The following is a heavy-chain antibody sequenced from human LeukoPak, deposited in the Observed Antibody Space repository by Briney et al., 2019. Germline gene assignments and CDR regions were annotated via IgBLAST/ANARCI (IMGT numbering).Heavy chain of an antibody. CDR3: ARQTYSSSSGWVDP. CDR2: ISMSGNT. V-gene: IGHV4-4*09. CDR1: GDSVSGSY. D-gene: IGHD6-6*01. Sequence: SETLSLTCAASGDSVSGSYWSWIRQPPGKGLEWIGYISMSGNTNYNPSLKGRVTISVDTSKNQFSLKLSSVTAADTAVYYCARQTYSSSSGWVDPWGPGTLVTVSS. J-gene: IGHJ5*02.